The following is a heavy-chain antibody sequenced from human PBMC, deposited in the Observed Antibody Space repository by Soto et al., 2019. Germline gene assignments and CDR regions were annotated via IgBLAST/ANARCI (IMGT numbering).Heavy chain of an antibody. D-gene: IGHD4-17*01. CDR1: GFTVDDYA. CDR2: ISANGDNV. V-gene: IGHV3-9*01. J-gene: IGHJ4*02. CDR3: AKDMKWGGMTTIHYFDS. Sequence: HPGGSLRLSCVASGFTVDDYAMHWVRQAPGKGLEWVSGISANGDNVDYADSVKGRFTVSRDNAKNSLFLQMNSLRPEDTALYYCAKDMKWGGMTTIHYFDSWGQGTQVTV.